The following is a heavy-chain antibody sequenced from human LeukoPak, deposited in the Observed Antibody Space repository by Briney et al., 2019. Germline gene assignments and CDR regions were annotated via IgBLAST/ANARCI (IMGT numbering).Heavy chain of an antibody. J-gene: IGHJ5*02. CDR1: GGSIRSYY. D-gene: IGHD3-16*01. CDR3: ARDRGGGWFDP. V-gene: IGHV4-4*07. Sequence: PSETLSLTCTVSGGSIRSYYWSWIRQPAGKGLEWIGRIDTSGNTNYSPSLKSRVTMSVDTSKNQFSLKLSSVTAADTAVYYCARDRGGGWFDPWGQGTLVTVSS. CDR2: IDTSGNT.